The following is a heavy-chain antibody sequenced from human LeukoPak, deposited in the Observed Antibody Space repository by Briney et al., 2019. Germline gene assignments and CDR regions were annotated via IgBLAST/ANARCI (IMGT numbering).Heavy chain of an antibody. CDR3: ARAEYCSSTSCYLPGDYNWFDP. Sequence: ASVKVSCKSSGYTFTSYYMHWVRQAPGQGLEWMGIINPSGGSTSYAQKFQGRVTMTREMSTSTVYMELSSLRSEDTAVNYCARAEYCSSTSCYLPGDYNWFDPWGQGTLVTVSS. J-gene: IGHJ5*02. D-gene: IGHD2-2*01. CDR2: INPSGGST. CDR1: GYTFTSYY. V-gene: IGHV1-46*01.